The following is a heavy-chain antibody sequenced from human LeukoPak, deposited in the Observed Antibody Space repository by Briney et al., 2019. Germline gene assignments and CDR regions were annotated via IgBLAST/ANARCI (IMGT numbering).Heavy chain of an antibody. CDR1: GFPFSSHA. Sequence: PGGSLRLSCSASGFPFSSHAIHWVRQAPGKGLEWVSYISSGGNTIYYADSVKGRFTISRDNAKNSLYLQMNSLRAEDTAVYYCAREGAFYFDYWGQGTLVTVSS. CDR3: AREGAFYFDY. CDR2: ISSGGNTI. J-gene: IGHJ4*02. V-gene: IGHV3-48*03.